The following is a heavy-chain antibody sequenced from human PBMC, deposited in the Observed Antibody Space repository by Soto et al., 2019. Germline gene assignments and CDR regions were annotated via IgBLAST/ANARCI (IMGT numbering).Heavy chain of an antibody. J-gene: IGHJ4*02. D-gene: IGHD6-6*01. Sequence: PGGSLRLSCAASGFTFSSYAMHWVRQAPGKGLEWVAVISYDGSNKYYADSVKGRFTISRDNSKNTLYLQMNSLRAEDTAVYYCARDNDSSSFQSPGFDYWGQGTLVTVSS. CDR2: ISYDGSNK. CDR1: GFTFSSYA. V-gene: IGHV3-30-3*01. CDR3: ARDNDSSSFQSPGFDY.